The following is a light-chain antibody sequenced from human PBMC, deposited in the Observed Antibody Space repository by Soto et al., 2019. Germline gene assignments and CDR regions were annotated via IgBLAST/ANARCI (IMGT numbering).Light chain of an antibody. CDR2: SNY. Sequence: QSVLTQPPSASGTPGQGVTISCSGSSSNIGSNTVNWYQHLPGTAPKLLIFSNYQRPSGVPDRFSGSKSGTSASLAISRLQSEDEADYFCAAWDDSLHGHVFGGGTKVTVL. CDR3: AAWDDSLHGHV. CDR1: SSNIGSNT. J-gene: IGLJ2*01. V-gene: IGLV1-44*01.